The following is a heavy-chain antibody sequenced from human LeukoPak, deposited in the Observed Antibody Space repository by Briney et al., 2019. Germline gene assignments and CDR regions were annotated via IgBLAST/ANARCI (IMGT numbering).Heavy chain of an antibody. D-gene: IGHD2-2*01. CDR1: GGSISSGGYY. J-gene: IGHJ3*02. Sequence: SETLSLTCTVSGGSISSGGYYWSWIRQHPGKGLEWIGFIYYNGGTYYNPSLKSRVTISVDTSKNQFSLRLSSVTAADTAVYYCARDAAIAVVPAAKGGAFDIWGQGTMVTVSS. V-gene: IGHV4-31*03. CDR2: IYYNGGT. CDR3: ARDAAIAVVPAAKGGAFDI.